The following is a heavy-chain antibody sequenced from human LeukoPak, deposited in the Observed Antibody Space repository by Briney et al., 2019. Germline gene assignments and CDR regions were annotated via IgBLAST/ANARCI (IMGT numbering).Heavy chain of an antibody. Sequence: GGSLRLSCAASGFTFNNYGMHWVRQAPGKGLEWISYISSGGSTTYYADSVKGRFTISRDNVKNSLYLQMNKLRAEDTAVYYCARDQLLDYGVAGEASSDSWGQGTLVTVSS. J-gene: IGHJ4*02. CDR3: ARDQLLDYGVAGEASSDS. V-gene: IGHV3-48*04. CDR2: ISSGGSTT. D-gene: IGHD4-17*01. CDR1: GFTFNNYG.